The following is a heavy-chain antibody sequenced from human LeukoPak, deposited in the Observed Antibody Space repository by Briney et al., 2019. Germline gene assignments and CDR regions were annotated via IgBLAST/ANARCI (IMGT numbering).Heavy chain of an antibody. J-gene: IGHJ4*02. D-gene: IGHD3-10*01. CDR3: ARRGSFSGNFDY. CDR1: GYTFTSYG. V-gene: IGHV1-18*01. Sequence: ASVKVSCKASGYTFTSYGISWVRQAPGQGLEWMGWISTYNGDTNYAQKVKGRVTMTTDTSTSTAYMELRSLRSDDTAVYYCARRGSFSGNFDYWGQGTLVTVSS. CDR2: ISTYNGDT.